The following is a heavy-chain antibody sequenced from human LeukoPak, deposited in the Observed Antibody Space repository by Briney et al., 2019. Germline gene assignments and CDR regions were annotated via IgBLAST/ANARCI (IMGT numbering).Heavy chain of an antibody. D-gene: IGHD6-13*01. CDR1: GGSISSYY. CDR2: IYYSGST. V-gene: IGHV4-59*08. CDR3: ASSSWYGKLDY. Sequence: PSETLSLTCTVSGGSISSYYWSWIRQPPGKGLEGIGYIYYSGSTNYNPSLKSRVTISVDTSKNQFSLKLSSVTAADTAVYYCASSSWYGKLDYWGQGTLVTVSS. J-gene: IGHJ4*02.